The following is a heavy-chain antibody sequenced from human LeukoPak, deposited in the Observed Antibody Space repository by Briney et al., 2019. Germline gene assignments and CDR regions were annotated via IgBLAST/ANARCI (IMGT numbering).Heavy chain of an antibody. V-gene: IGHV3-23*01. CDR2: ISGSGGST. J-gene: IGHJ4*02. CDR3: AKGTLGYCSGGSCYPLDY. CDR1: GFTFSSYA. D-gene: IGHD2-15*01. Sequence: GGSLRLSCAASGFTFSSYAMSWVRQAPGKGLEWVSAISGSGGSTYYADSVKGRFTISRDNPKNTLYLQMNSLRAEDTAVYYCAKGTLGYCSGGSCYPLDYWGQGTLVTVSS.